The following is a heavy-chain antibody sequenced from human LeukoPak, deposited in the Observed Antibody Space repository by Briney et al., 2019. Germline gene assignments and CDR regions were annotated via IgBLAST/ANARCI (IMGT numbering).Heavy chain of an antibody. CDR3: ARGKRWLRQIDS. D-gene: IGHD5-24*01. V-gene: IGHV4-59*01. J-gene: IGHJ4*02. CDR1: GGSIRGYY. Sequence: SETLSLTCTLSGGSIRGYYWSWIPQPPGKGLEWIGYIYSSGSALYIPSLKSRVTMSGDTSKSQISLKVTSVTAAGTAVYYCARGKRWLRQIDSWGQGTLVTVSS. CDR2: IYSSGSA.